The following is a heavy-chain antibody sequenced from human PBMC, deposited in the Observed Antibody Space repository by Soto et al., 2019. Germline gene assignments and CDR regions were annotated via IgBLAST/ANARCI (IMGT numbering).Heavy chain of an antibody. Sequence: QSGGSLRLSCAASGFTFSSYGMHWVRQAPGKGLEWVAVIWYDGSNKYYADSVKGRFTISRDNSKNTLYLQMNSLRAEDTAVYYCGPSYTSGDDAFDIWGQGTMVTVSS. CDR2: IWYDGSNK. V-gene: IGHV3-33*01. CDR3: GPSYTSGDDAFDI. J-gene: IGHJ3*02. CDR1: GFTFSSYG. D-gene: IGHD3-16*02.